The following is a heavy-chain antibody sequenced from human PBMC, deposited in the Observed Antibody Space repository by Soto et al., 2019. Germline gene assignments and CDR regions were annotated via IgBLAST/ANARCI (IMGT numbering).Heavy chain of an antibody. CDR2: IYYSGSA. D-gene: IGHD3-10*01. CDR3: ARGVKYGWYFDY. CDR1: GGSISSYY. V-gene: IGHV4-59*01. Sequence: PSETLSLTCTVSGGSISSYYWSWIRQPPGKGLEWIGYIYYSGSANYSPSLKSRVTMSVDTSKNQFSLKLSSVTAADTAVYYGARGVKYGWYFDYWGKGTLVPVAS. J-gene: IGHJ4*02.